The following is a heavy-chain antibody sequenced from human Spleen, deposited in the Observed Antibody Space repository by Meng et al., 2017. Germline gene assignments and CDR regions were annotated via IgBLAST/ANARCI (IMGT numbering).Heavy chain of an antibody. V-gene: IGHV3-48*03. J-gene: IGHJ6*02. D-gene: IGHD5-24*01. CDR2: ISSRGTAI. Sequence: GESLKISCAASGFTLSSYEMNWVRQAPGKGLEWVSYISSRGTAIYYADSVKGRFTISRDNAKNSLYLQMNSLRAEDTAVYYCARCVEMATIGYYYYGMDVWGQGTTVTVSS. CDR3: ARCVEMATIGYYYYGMDV. CDR1: GFTLSSYE.